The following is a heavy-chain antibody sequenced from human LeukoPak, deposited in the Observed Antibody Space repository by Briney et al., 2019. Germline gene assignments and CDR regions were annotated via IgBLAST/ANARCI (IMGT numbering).Heavy chain of an antibody. D-gene: IGHD3-22*01. CDR1: GGSFSGYY. Sequence: SETLSLTCAVYGGSFSGYYWSWIRQPPGKGLEWIGEINHSGSTNYNPSLKSRVTISVDTSKKQFSLKLSSVTAADTAVYYCATYYFDSSGPKKNYWGQGTLVTVSS. CDR3: ATYYFDSSGPKKNY. CDR2: INHSGST. J-gene: IGHJ4*02. V-gene: IGHV4-34*01.